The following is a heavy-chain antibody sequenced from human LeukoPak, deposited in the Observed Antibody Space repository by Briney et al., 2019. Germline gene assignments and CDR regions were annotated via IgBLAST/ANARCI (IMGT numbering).Heavy chain of an antibody. CDR3: ARDRGWRSSGYYLYHFDY. CDR1: GLTFSSSW. V-gene: IGHV3-7*01. D-gene: IGHD3-22*01. CDR2: INPEGSEK. J-gene: IGHJ4*02. Sequence: GGSLRLSCAVSGLTFSSSWMDWVRQAPGKGLEWVASINPEGSEKYSADSVKGRFTISRDNAKNSLYLEMSSLRVEDTAVYYCARDRGWRSSGYYLYHFDYWGQGTLVTFAS.